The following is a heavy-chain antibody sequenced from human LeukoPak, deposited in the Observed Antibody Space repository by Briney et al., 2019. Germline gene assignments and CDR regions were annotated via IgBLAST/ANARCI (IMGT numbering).Heavy chain of an antibody. CDR1: GDSISSYY. CDR3: ARDGVCSSTSCRPAEFDY. Sequence: PSETLSLTCTVSGDSISSYYWSWIRQPPGKGLEWIGYIYYSGSTNYNPSLTSRVTISVDTSKNQFSLKLSSVTAADTAVYYCARDGVCSSTSCRPAEFDYWGQGTLVTVSS. V-gene: IGHV4-59*01. D-gene: IGHD2-2*01. CDR2: IYYSGST. J-gene: IGHJ4*02.